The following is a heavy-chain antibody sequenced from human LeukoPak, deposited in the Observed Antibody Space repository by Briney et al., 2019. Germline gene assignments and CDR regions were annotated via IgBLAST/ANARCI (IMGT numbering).Heavy chain of an antibody. CDR3: ARGGYCSSTSCRPRGAFDI. CDR1: GGSISTDY. J-gene: IGHJ3*02. Sequence: SETLSLTCTVSGGSISTDYRSWIRQPPGKGLEWIGYIHYSGSTNYNPSLRSRVTISVDTSKNQFSLRLSSVTAADTAVYYCARGGYCSSTSCRPRGAFDIWGQGTMVTVSS. D-gene: IGHD2-2*03. CDR2: IHYSGST. V-gene: IGHV4-59*01.